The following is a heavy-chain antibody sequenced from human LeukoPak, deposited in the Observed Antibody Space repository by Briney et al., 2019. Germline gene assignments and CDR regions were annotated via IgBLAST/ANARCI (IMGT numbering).Heavy chain of an antibody. CDR1: GGSISSSSYY. Sequence: SETLSLTCTVSGGSISSSSYYWGWIRQPPGKGLEWIGSIYYSGSTYYNPSLKSRVTISVDTSKNQFSLKLSSVTAADTAVYYCARALGVRGVPQARYYYMDVWGKGTTVTVSS. V-gene: IGHV4-39*07. CDR3: ARALGVRGVPQARYYYMDV. CDR2: IYYSGST. D-gene: IGHD3-10*01. J-gene: IGHJ6*03.